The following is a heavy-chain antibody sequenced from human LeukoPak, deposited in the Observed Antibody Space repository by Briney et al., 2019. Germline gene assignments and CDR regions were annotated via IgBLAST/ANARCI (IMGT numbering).Heavy chain of an antibody. J-gene: IGHJ4*02. V-gene: IGHV4-34*01. Sequence: DTLSLTCAVYGGSFSGYFWSWIRQPPGKGLEWMGELNHSGITNCNPSHMSRVTMSVDTYKNQFFLKLRSVTAADTAVYDCARGRGLVEGYYESRGYFHFDYWRQGNVVAVCS. CDR3: ARGRGLVEGYYESRGYFHFDY. CDR1: GGSFSGYF. D-gene: IGHD3-22*01. CDR2: LNHSGIT.